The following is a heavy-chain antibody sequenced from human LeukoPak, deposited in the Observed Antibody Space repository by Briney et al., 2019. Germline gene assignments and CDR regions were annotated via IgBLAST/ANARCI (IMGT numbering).Heavy chain of an antibody. V-gene: IGHV5-51*01. D-gene: IGHD3-10*01. CDR1: GCGFTSYW. CDR2: MYPGDSDT. Sequence: GGGLQSSSKGAGCGFTSYWIGWGRRKPGKGRGWRGIMYPGDSDTRNSPSLQGQVIISVDKSISTAYLQWSSLKASDTAMYYCARSSHYYYGSGPLHAYYFDYWGQGTLVTVSS. CDR3: ARSSHYYYGSGPLHAYYFDY. J-gene: IGHJ4*02.